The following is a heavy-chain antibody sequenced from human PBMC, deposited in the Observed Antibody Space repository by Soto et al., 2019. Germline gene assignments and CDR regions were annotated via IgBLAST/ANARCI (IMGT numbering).Heavy chain of an antibody. CDR3: VLSRCVGDCLRSYPSPYYYGTEV. J-gene: IGHJ6*02. Sequence: QITLKESGPTLVKPTQTLTLTCTFSGFSLSTSGVGVGWNRQPPGKALEWLALIYWDNDKRYSPSLQSRLTITKDTSKNQVALTMSNMEPVDTATHYCVLSRCVGDCLRSYPSPYYYGTEVWGQGTTVTVSS. D-gene: IGHD2-21*02. CDR2: IYWDNDK. V-gene: IGHV2-5*02. CDR1: GFSLSTSGVG.